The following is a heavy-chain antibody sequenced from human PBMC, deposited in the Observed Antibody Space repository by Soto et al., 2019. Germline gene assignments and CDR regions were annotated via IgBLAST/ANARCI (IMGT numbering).Heavy chain of an antibody. J-gene: IGHJ6*02. CDR3: ARGRPYGMDV. CDR2: SNAGNGDT. V-gene: IGHV1-3*02. Sequence: QVHLVQSGAEVKKPGASVKVSCKASGYTFSRYAMHWVRQAPGQRLKWMGWSNAGNGDTNYSQEFQVRVTITRDTSASTAYMELRSLRSEDTAVYFCARGRPYGMDVWGQGTTVTVSS. CDR1: GYTFSRYA.